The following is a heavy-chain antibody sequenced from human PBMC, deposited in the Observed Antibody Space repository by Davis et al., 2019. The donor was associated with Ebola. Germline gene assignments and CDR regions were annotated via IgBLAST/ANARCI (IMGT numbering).Heavy chain of an antibody. D-gene: IGHD2-2*02. J-gene: IGHJ4*02. CDR2: IRSKANSYAT. V-gene: IGHV3-73*01. CDR3: TTRIVVVPAAIYSGYDDFDY. Sequence: PGGSLRLSCAASGFTFSGSAMHWVRQASGKGLEWVGRIRSKANSYATAYAASVKGRFTISRDDSKNTAYLQMNSLKTEDTAVYYCTTRIVVVPAAIYSGYDDFDYWGQGTLVTVSS. CDR1: GFTFSGSA.